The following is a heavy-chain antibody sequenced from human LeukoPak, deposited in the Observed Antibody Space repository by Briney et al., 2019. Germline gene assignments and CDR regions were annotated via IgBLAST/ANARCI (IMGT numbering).Heavy chain of an antibody. CDR1: GYTFTGYY. D-gene: IGHD4-17*01. Sequence: GASVTVSCKASGYTFTGYYMHWVRQAPGQGLEWMGWINPNSGGTNYAQKFRGRVTMTRDTSISTAYMELSRLRSDDTAVYYCARDYGDYVFDYWGQGTLVTVSS. V-gene: IGHV1-2*02. CDR2: INPNSGGT. J-gene: IGHJ4*02. CDR3: ARDYGDYVFDY.